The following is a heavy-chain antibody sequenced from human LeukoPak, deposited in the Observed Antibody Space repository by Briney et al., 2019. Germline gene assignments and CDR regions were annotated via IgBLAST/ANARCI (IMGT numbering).Heavy chain of an antibody. CDR3: AREYYYGSGSYYVYYYYYYMDV. D-gene: IGHD3-10*01. CDR2: ITSSSTYI. J-gene: IGHJ6*03. Sequence: GGSLRLSLAASGFTFSTYKMNWVRKAPGKGLGWVSSITSSSTYIYYADSVKGRFTISRDNAKNSLYLQMNSLRAEDTAVYYCAREYYYGSGSYYVYYYYYYMDVWGKGTTVTVSS. CDR1: GFTFSTYK. V-gene: IGHV3-21*01.